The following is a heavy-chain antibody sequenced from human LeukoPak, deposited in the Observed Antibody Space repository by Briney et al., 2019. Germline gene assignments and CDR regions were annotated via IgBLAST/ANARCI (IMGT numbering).Heavy chain of an antibody. D-gene: IGHD6-19*01. CDR3: ARDHSPRQWLVDGAFDI. Sequence: GGSLRLSCAASGFTISSNYMSWVRQAPGKGLEWVAVLYSGGSTYYADSVKGRFTISRDNSKNTLYLQMNSLRAEDTAVYYCARDHSPRQWLVDGAFDIWGQGTMVTVSS. J-gene: IGHJ3*02. V-gene: IGHV3-66*01. CDR1: GFTISSNY. CDR2: LYSGGST.